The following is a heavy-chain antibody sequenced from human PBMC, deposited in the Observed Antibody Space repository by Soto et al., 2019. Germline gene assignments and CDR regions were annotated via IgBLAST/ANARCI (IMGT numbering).Heavy chain of an antibody. CDR1: GGNFRTFV. J-gene: IGHJ3*02. D-gene: IGHD3-22*01. V-gene: IGHV1-69*13. Sequence: SVKVSCKLSGGNFRTFVMNWVRQAPGQGLEWMGGINHMFGTTNQAQKFQGRVTISADEYRATAYMEVTSLISEDTAVYYCATESSGYLKAFDIWGQGTVVTVSS. CDR3: ATESSGYLKAFDI. CDR2: INHMFGTT.